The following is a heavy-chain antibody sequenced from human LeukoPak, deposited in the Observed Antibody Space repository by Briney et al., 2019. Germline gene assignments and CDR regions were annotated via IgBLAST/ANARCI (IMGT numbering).Heavy chain of an antibody. D-gene: IGHD2-2*02. CDR1: GYSFTNFW. V-gene: IGHV5-51*01. J-gene: IGHJ6*02. CDR2: ISPGDSGI. Sequence: GESLKISCKGSGYSFTNFWIGWVRQMPGKGLEWMGVISPGDSGIRYSPSFQGQVTISVDKSISTAYLQWSSLKASDSAMYYCARLLGYCSSISCDNGMDVWGQGTTVTVSS. CDR3: ARLLGYCSSISCDNGMDV.